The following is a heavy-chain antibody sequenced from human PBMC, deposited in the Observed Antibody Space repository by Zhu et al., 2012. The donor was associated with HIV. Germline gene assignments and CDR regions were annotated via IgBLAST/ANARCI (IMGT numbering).Heavy chain of an antibody. CDR3: ARERSGSSSWYGVFYFDS. CDR1: GGSFKGYY. Sequence: QVQVQQWGAGRLKPSETLSLTCAVYGGSFKGYYWSWIRQTPGKGLEWIGEISESGNTNYNPSLKSRVIMSADTSKNQFSLNMISVSAADTALYYCARERSGSSSWYGVFYFDSWGQGTVVTVSS. D-gene: IGHD6-13*01. V-gene: IGHV4-34*01. CDR2: ISESGNT. J-gene: IGHJ4*02.